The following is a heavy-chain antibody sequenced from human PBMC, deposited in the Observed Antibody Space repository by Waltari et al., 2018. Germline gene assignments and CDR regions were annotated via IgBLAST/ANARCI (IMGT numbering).Heavy chain of an antibody. V-gene: IGHV4-39*01. CDR1: PGSITLLAYS. CDR2: IYYSGIP. CDR3: ARQRTHTGFYGKLPVSYFDV. J-gene: IGHJ4*02. D-gene: IGHD1-1*01. Sequence: LQLQVSGPGLVKPSEPLSLTRTLSPGSITLLAYSWLWIPRPHRQGLEWLGSIYYSGIPYYDPSLESRVTVSADSSEDQLFLKLSSVTPTDTAVYFCARQRTHTGFYGKLPVSYFDVWGRGTLVAVSS.